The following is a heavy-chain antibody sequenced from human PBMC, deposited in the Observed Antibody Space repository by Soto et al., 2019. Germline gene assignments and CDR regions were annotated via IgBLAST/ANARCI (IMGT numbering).Heavy chain of an antibody. D-gene: IGHD2-21*01. CDR1: GFTFSNFR. V-gene: IGHV3-48*01. CDR3: ARRVYSVLTPLDY. Sequence: PGGSLRLSCAASGFTFSNFRMNWVRQAPGKGLEWVSNINTRSSTSTATYDADLVGGRLTIPREEAKNSWYLEINSRRGEDTAVYYWARRVYSVLTPLDYWGRETLVTVSS. J-gene: IGHJ4*02. CDR2: INTRSSTSTAT.